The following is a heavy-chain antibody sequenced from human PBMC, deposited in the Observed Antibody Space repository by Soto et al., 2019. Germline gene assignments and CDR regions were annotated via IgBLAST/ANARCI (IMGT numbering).Heavy chain of an antibody. J-gene: IGHJ4*02. D-gene: IGHD3-10*02. V-gene: IGHV3-11*05. CDR3: ARRTFVRGVILDY. Sequence: QVHLVESGGGLVKPGGSLRLSCAASGFIFSEYYMSWIRQAPGKGLEWDSFISDASSYTVYADSVKGRFSISRDNDKNSLFLQMNSLRADDTAVYYCARRTFVRGVILDYWGQGILVTVSS. CDR2: ISDASSYT. CDR1: GFIFSEYY.